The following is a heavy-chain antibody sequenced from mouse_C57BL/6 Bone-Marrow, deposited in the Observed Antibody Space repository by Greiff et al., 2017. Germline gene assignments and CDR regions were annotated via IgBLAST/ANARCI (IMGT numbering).Heavy chain of an antibody. CDR2: IDPSDSYT. D-gene: IGHD3-2*02. V-gene: IGHV1-69*01. CDR1: GYTFTSYW. CDR3: ARWGRAQATSWFAY. J-gene: IGHJ3*01. Sequence: QVQLKQPGAELVMPGASVKLSCKASGYTFTSYWMHWVKQRPGQGLEWIGEIDPSDSYTNYNQKFKGKSTLTVDKSSSTAYMQLSSLTSEDSAVYYCARWGRAQATSWFAYWGQGTLVTVSA.